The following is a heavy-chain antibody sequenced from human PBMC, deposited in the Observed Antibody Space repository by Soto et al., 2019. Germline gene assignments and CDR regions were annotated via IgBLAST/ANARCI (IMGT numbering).Heavy chain of an antibody. CDR3: TRGRPPRY. V-gene: IGHV4-34*01. J-gene: IGHJ4*02. CDR2: IDHSGTT. Sequence: PSETLSLTCAVYGESFSGYYWSWIRQPPGKGLEWIGDIDHSGTTHYNPSLKNRVTILIDTSKKHFSLNLTPVTAADTAAYFCTRGRPPRYWGQGTLVTVSS. CDR1: GESFSGYY.